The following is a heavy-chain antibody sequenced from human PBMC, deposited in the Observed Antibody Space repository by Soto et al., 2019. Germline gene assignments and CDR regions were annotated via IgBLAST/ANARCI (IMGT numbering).Heavy chain of an antibody. Sequence: QVQLQESGPGLVKPSQTLSLTCTVSGGSISSGDYYWSWIRQPPGKGLEWIGYIYYSGSTYYNPSLKSRVTISVDTSKNQFSLKLSSVTAADTAVYYCARVSSSSGWNDVFEAFTFGSILAPANWFDPWGQGTLVTVSS. CDR2: IYYSGST. CDR1: GGSISSGDYY. D-gene: IGHD6-6*01. V-gene: IGHV4-30-4*01. CDR3: ARVSSSSGWNDVFEAFTFGSILAPANWFDP. J-gene: IGHJ5*02.